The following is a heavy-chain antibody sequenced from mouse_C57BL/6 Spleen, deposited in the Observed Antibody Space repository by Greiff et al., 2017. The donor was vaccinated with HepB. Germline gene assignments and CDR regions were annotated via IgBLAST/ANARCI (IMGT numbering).Heavy chain of an antibody. J-gene: IGHJ1*03. D-gene: IGHD1-1*01. CDR2: IYPGSGST. CDR3: ARWEITTVVATRYFDV. V-gene: IGHV1-55*01. Sequence: QVQLQQPGAELMKPGASVKMSCKASGYTFTSYWITWVKQRPGQGLEWIGDIYPGSGSTNYNEKFKSKATLTVDTSSSTAYMQLSSLTSEDSAVYYCARWEITTVVATRYFDVWGTGTTVTVSS. CDR1: GYTFTSYW.